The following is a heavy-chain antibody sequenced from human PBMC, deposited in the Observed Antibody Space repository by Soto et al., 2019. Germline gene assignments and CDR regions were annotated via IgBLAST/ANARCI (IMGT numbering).Heavy chain of an antibody. Sequence: EVQLVESGGGLVKPGGSLRLSCAASGFTFSSYSMNWVRQAPGKGLEWVSSISSSSSYIYYADSVKGRFTISRENAKNSLYLQMNSLRAEDTAVYYCARETYYYDSSGYSDNWFDPCGQGTLVTVSS. V-gene: IGHV3-21*01. CDR2: ISSSSSYI. D-gene: IGHD3-22*01. J-gene: IGHJ5*02. CDR1: GFTFSSYS. CDR3: ARETYYYDSSGYSDNWFDP.